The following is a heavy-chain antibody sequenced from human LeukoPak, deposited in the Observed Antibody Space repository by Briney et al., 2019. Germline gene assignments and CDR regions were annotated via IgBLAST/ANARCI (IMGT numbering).Heavy chain of an antibody. CDR2: IYYSGST. J-gene: IGHJ5*02. Sequence: SETLSLTCTVSGGSISSHYWSWIRQPPGKGLEWIGYIYYSGSTNYNPSLKSRVTISVDTSKNQFSLKLSSVTAADTAVYYCARDRQIGRFDPWGQGTLVTVSS. D-gene: IGHD1-26*01. CDR3: ARDRQIGRFDP. CDR1: GGSISSHY. V-gene: IGHV4-59*11.